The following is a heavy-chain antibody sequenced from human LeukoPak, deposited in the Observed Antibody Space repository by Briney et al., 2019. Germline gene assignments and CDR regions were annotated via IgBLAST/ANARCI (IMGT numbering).Heavy chain of an antibody. CDR2: ISETGRST. V-gene: IGHV3-23*01. Sequence: GGSLRLSCAASGFTFSSYAMSWVRQAPGKGLEWVSTISETGRSTYYADSVKGQFTISRDNSKNTLYLQMNSLRAEDTAVYYCAKDRGYSYGISEYWGQGTLVTVSS. CDR1: GFTFSSYA. J-gene: IGHJ4*02. CDR3: AKDRGYSYGISEY. D-gene: IGHD5-18*01.